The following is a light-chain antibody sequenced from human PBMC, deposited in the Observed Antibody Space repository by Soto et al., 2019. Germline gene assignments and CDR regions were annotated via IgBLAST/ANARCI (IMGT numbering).Light chain of an antibody. J-gene: IGKJ4*01. CDR1: QTISSW. Sequence: DIQMTQSPSTLSGSVGDRVTITCRASQTISSWLAWYQQKPGTAPKLLIFDASRLESGVPSRFSGSASGTEFTLTISSLQPDDFATYYCQQYDNYPLTFGGGTKGDIK. CDR3: QQYDNYPLT. CDR2: DAS. V-gene: IGKV1-5*01.